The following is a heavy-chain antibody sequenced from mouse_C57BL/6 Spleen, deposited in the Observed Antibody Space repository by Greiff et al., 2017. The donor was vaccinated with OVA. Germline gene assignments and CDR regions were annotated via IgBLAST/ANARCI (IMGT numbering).Heavy chain of an antibody. D-gene: IGHD1-1*01. CDR2: ISDGGSYT. Sequence: DVMLVESGGGLVKPGGSLKLSCAASGFTFSSYAMSWVRQTPEKRLEWVATISDGGSYTYYPDNVKGRFTISRDNAKNNLYLQMSHLKSEDTAMYDCARENYGSSLDYWGQGTTLTVSS. J-gene: IGHJ2*01. CDR1: GFTFSSYA. V-gene: IGHV5-4*01. CDR3: ARENYGSSLDY.